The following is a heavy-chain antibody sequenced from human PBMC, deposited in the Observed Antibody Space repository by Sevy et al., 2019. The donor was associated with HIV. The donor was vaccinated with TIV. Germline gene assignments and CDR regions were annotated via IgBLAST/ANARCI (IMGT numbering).Heavy chain of an antibody. J-gene: IGHJ6*02. CDR1: GFTFGDYV. CDR3: TRADDYGAVGGYNGMDV. V-gene: IGHV3-49*03. D-gene: IGHD3-16*01. CDR2: IRSKGYGGKR. Sequence: GGYLRLSCTASGFTFGDYVMTWFRQAPGKGLEWVGFIRSKGYGGKRDYAASGRGRVTNSRDDTKSIAYLQMHSVKTEDTCDYYCTRADDYGAVGGYNGMDVWGQGTTVTVSS.